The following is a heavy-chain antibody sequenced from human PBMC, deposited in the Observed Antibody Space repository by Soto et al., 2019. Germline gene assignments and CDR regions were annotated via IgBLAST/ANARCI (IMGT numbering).Heavy chain of an antibody. CDR1: GYTFTSYY. CDR2: INPSGGST. CDR3: ARGRYYVSRGSPPLGY. J-gene: IGHJ4*02. V-gene: IGHV1-46*01. Sequence: GASVKVSCKASGYTFTSYYMHWVRQAPGQGLEWMGIINPSGGSTSYAQKFQGRVTMTRDTSTSTVYMELSSLRSEDTAVYYCARGRYYVSRGSPPLGYWGQGTLVTVSS. D-gene: IGHD3-22*01.